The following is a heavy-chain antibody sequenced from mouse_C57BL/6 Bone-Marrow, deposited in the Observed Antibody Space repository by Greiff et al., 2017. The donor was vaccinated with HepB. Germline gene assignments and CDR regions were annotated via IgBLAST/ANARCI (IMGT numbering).Heavy chain of an antibody. CDR2: INPSNGGT. V-gene: IGHV1-53*01. CDR3: ARDGYDVYYYAMDY. Sequence: QVQLQQPGPELVKPGASVKPSCKASGYTFTSYWMHWVKQRPGQGLEWIGNINPSNGGTNYNEKFKSKATLTVDKSSSTAYMQLSSLTSEDSAVYYCARDGYDVYYYAMDYWGQGTSVTVSS. CDR1: GYTFTSYW. D-gene: IGHD2-2*01. J-gene: IGHJ4*01.